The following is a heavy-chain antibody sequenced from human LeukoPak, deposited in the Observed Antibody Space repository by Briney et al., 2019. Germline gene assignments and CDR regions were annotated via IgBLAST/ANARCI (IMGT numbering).Heavy chain of an antibody. CDR1: GFTFSSYG. J-gene: IGHJ4*02. D-gene: IGHD4-23*01. Sequence: GGSLRLSCAASGFTFSSYGMHWVRQAPGKGLEWVAVISYDGSNKYYADSVKGRFTISRDNSKNTLYLQMNSLRAEDTAVYYCAKGYGGRSYYFDYWGQGTLVTVSS. CDR2: ISYDGSNK. CDR3: AKGYGGRSYYFDY. V-gene: IGHV3-30*18.